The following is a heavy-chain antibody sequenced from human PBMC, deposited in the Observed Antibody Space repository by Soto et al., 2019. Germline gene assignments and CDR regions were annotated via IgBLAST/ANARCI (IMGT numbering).Heavy chain of an antibody. CDR3: ASLPRITIFGVVIPGNAFDI. V-gene: IGHV1-69*13. CDR1: GVTFSSYA. Sequence: SVKVSCKASGVTFSSYAISWVRQAPGQGLEWMGGIIPIFGTANYAQKFQGRVTITADESTSTAYMELSSLRSEDTAVYYCASLPRITIFGVVIPGNAFDIWGQGTMVTVSS. J-gene: IGHJ3*02. D-gene: IGHD3-3*01. CDR2: IIPIFGTA.